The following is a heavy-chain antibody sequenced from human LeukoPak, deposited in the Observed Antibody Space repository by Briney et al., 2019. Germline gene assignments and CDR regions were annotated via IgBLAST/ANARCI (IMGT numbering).Heavy chain of an antibody. CDR2: MWFGATT. Sequence: LETLSLTCTVSGDSISSSNSYWGWIRQPPGKGLEWIGSMWFGATTSYDPSLKSRVTISIDPSKNQFSLKLSSVTAADTALYYCARGRRGSYFQDYWGQGTLVTVSS. V-gene: IGHV4-39*07. J-gene: IGHJ4*02. D-gene: IGHD1-26*01. CDR1: GDSISSSNSY. CDR3: ARGRRGSYFQDY.